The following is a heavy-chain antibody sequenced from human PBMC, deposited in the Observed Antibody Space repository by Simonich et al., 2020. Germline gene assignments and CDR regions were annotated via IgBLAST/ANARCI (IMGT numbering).Heavy chain of an antibody. D-gene: IGHD7-27*01. CDR2: INPNSGGT. CDR3: AREVLTGIFTFDY. Sequence: QVQLVQSGAEVKKPGASVKVSCKASGYTFTGYDMHWVRQAPGQGLEWMGWINPNSGGTNYAQKFQGRVTMTRDTAISTAYMELSRLRSDDTAVYYCAREVLTGIFTFDYWGQGTLVTVSS. V-gene: IGHV1-2*02. J-gene: IGHJ4*02. CDR1: GYTFTGYD.